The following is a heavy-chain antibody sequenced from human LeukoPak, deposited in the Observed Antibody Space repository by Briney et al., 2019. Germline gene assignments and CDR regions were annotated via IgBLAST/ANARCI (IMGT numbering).Heavy chain of an antibody. V-gene: IGHV3-30*01. Sequence: PGGSLRLSCAASGFTFSRNVMHCVRQAPGKGLEWVTLTSYDGNNKFYADSVKGRFSNSRDNSRNTLYLQMNSLRGEDAAVYSCARGGIPTGPYYYFYYMDVWGKGTAVTVSS. D-gene: IGHD3-10*01. J-gene: IGHJ6*03. CDR1: GFTFSRNV. CDR3: ARGGIPTGPYYYFYYMDV. CDR2: TSYDGNNK.